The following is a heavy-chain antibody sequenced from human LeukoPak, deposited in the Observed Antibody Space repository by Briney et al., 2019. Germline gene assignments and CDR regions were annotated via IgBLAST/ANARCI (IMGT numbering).Heavy chain of an antibody. CDR2: INTNTGNP. Sequence: ASVKVSCKASGYTFTGYYMHWVRQAPGQGLEWMGWINTNTGNPTYAQGFTGRFVFSLDTSVSTAYLQISSLKAEDTAVYYCARDLGDGYNEDAFDIWGQGTMVTVSS. J-gene: IGHJ3*02. V-gene: IGHV7-4-1*02. CDR1: GYTFTGYY. CDR3: ARDLGDGYNEDAFDI. D-gene: IGHD5-24*01.